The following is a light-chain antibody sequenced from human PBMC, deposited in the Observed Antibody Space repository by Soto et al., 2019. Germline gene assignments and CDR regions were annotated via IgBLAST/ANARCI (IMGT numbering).Light chain of an antibody. V-gene: IGLV4-69*01. CDR1: SGHSSYA. Sequence: QSVLTQSPSASASLGASVKLTCTLSSGHSSYAIAWHQQQPEKGPRYLMKVNSDGSHNKGDGIPDRFSGSSSGAERYLTISSLQSEDEADYYCQTWGTGIRLFGGGTKVTVL. CDR2: VNSDGSH. CDR3: QTWGTGIRL. J-gene: IGLJ2*01.